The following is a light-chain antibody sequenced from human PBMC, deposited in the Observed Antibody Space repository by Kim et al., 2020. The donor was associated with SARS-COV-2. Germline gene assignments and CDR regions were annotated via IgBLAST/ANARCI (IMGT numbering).Light chain of an antibody. J-gene: IGKJ4*01. CDR1: QSISNY. CDR2: DAS. CDR3: QQRHNWPLT. Sequence: LSPGESATLSCRATQSISNYLAWYQQKSGQAPRLLIYDASIRATGIPARFSGGESGTDFTLTISSLEPEDFAVYYCQQRHNWPLTFGGGTKVDIK. V-gene: IGKV3-11*01.